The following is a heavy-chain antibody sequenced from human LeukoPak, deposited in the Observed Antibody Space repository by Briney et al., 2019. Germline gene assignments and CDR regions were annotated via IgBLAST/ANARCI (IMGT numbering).Heavy chain of an antibody. CDR1: GFTFDDYA. Sequence: PGGSLRLSCAASGFTFDDYAMHWVRQAPGKGLEGVPGISWNSGSIGYADSVKGRFTISRDNAKNSLYLQMNSLRAEDTALYYCAKGRDKYQLLSKNWFDPWGQGTLVTVSS. D-gene: IGHD2-2*01. CDR2: ISWNSGSI. J-gene: IGHJ5*02. CDR3: AKGRDKYQLLSKNWFDP. V-gene: IGHV3-9*01.